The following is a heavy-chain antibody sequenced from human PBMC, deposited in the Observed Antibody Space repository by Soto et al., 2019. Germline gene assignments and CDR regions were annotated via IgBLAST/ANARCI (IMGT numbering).Heavy chain of an antibody. V-gene: IGHV4-59*01. J-gene: IGHJ4*02. Sequence: SETLSLTCTVSGGSISSYYWSWIRQPPGKGLEWIGYIYHSGSTNYNPSLKSRVTISVATSKSQFSRKLSCVTAADTAVYYCARVNGNSGRDGYWGQGTQVTVSS. CDR1: GGSISSYY. CDR2: IYHSGST. CDR3: ARVNGNSGRDGY. D-gene: IGHD1-26*01.